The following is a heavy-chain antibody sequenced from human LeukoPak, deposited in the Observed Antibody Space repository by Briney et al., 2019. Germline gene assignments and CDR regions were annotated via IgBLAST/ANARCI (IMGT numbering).Heavy chain of an antibody. J-gene: IGHJ4*02. CDR2: FSGNSYSI. Sequence: PGRSLRLSCAASGFTFDDYAMYWVRQAPGKGLEWVSGFSGNSYSIGYADSVKGRFTISRDNAKNSLYLQMSSLRAEDTAVFYCARDQYDTWSRRGNFDSWGQGTLVIVSS. V-gene: IGHV3-9*01. D-gene: IGHD3-3*01. CDR1: GFTFDDYA. CDR3: ARDQYDTWSRRGNFDS.